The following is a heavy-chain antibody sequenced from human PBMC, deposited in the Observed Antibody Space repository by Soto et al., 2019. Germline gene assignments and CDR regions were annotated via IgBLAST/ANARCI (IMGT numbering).Heavy chain of an antibody. CDR1: GGSISSGDYY. CDR2: IYYSGST. Sequence: SETLSLTCTVSGGSISSGDYYWSWIRQPPGKGLEWIGYIYYSGSTYYNPSLKSRVTISVDTSKNQFSLKLSSVTAADTAVYYCARDSGSWYYDSSGYYPFVYWGQGTLVTVSS. CDR3: ARDSGSWYYDSSGYYPFVY. D-gene: IGHD3-22*01. V-gene: IGHV4-30-4*02. J-gene: IGHJ4*02.